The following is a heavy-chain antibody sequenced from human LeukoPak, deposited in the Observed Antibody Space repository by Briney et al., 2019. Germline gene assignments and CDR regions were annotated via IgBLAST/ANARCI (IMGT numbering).Heavy chain of an antibody. D-gene: IGHD2-21*01. CDR3: AILTTGGYYNF. Sequence: SETLPLTCTVSGVSISRGRYCWSWIRQPAGKGLEGIGRIYTIGSTNYNPSLKRRVTISLDTSENHFSLQLSSVTAADAAVYYCAILTTGGYYNFWGQGTLVPVSS. J-gene: IGHJ4*02. CDR2: IYTIGST. CDR1: GVSISRGRYC. V-gene: IGHV4-61*02.